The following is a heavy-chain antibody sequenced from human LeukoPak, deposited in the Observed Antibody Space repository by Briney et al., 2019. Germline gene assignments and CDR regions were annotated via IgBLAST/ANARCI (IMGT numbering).Heavy chain of an antibody. J-gene: IGHJ4*02. CDR3: AKSPLTIFGVVIRAVDY. V-gene: IGHV3-7*03. CDR1: GFTFSSYW. CDR2: IKQDGSDK. D-gene: IGHD3-3*01. Sequence: GGSLRLSCVASGFTFSSYWVTWVRQAPGKGLEWVANIKQDGSDKHYVDSVKGRFTISRDNAKNSLYLQMSSLRAEDTAVYYCAKSPLTIFGVVIRAVDYWGQGTLVTVSS.